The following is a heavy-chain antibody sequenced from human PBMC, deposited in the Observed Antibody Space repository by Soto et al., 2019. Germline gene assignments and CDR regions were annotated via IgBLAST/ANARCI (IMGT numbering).Heavy chain of an antibody. Sequence: QVQLVESGGGLVKPGGSLRLSCAASGFTFSDYYMNWIRQAPGKGLEWVSYISGSSAYKNYADSMQGRFTVTRDNAQHSLYLQMNSLTVEDTAIYYCARDRGPGVIAVGAFDIWGQGTVVTVSS. J-gene: IGHJ3*02. V-gene: IGHV3-11*06. CDR2: ISGSSAYK. CDR1: GFTFSDYY. D-gene: IGHD3-10*01. CDR3: ARDRGPGVIAVGAFDI.